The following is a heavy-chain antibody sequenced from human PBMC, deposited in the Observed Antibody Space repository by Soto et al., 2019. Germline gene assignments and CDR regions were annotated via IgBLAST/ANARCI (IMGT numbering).Heavy chain of an antibody. J-gene: IGHJ5*02. D-gene: IGHD2-15*01. CDR1: GGSISSYY. CDR2: IYYSGST. V-gene: IGHV4-59*01. CDR3: ARDLGDCSGGSCYTGFDP. Sequence: SETLSLTCTVSGGSISSYYWSWIRQPPGKGLEWIGYIYYSGSTNYNPSLKSRVIISVDTSKNQFSLKLSSVTAADTAVYYCARDLGDCSGGSCYTGFDPWGQGTLVTVSS.